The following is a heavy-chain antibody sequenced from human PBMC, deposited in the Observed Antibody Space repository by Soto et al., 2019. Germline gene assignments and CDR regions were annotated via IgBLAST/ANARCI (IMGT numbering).Heavy chain of an antibody. Sequence: QITLKESGPTLVKPTQTLTLTCTFSGFSLSTSGVGVGWIRQPPGKALEWLALIYWNDDKRYSPSLKSRLTTTKDPSQNQLVLTMTNMDPVDTATYYCAHSTPSLEWLFYFDYWGQGTLVTVSS. V-gene: IGHV2-5*01. D-gene: IGHD3-3*01. CDR3: AHSTPSLEWLFYFDY. CDR1: GFSLSTSGVG. J-gene: IGHJ4*02. CDR2: IYWNDDK.